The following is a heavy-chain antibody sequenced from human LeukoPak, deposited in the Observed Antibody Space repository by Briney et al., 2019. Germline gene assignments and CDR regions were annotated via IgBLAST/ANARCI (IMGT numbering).Heavy chain of an antibody. V-gene: IGHV1-46*03. CDR3: ARARGIAVAARRWFDP. J-gene: IGHJ5*02. CDR2: INPSGGST. Sequence: ASVKVSCKASGYTFTSYYMRWVRQAPGQGLEWMGIINPSGGSTSYAQKFQGRVTMTRDTSTSTVYMELSSLRSEDTAVYYCARARGIAVAARRWFDPRGQGTLVTVSS. D-gene: IGHD6-19*01. CDR1: GYTFTSYY.